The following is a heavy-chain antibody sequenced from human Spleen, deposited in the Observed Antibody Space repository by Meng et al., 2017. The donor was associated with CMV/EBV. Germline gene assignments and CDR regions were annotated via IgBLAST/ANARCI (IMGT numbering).Heavy chain of an antibody. CDR3: ATKWLHYFDY. CDR1: GFTFSSYA. J-gene: IGHJ4*02. D-gene: IGHD3-22*01. Sequence: LARVASGFTFSSYAMSWVRQAPGKGLEWVSAISGSGGSTYYADSVKGRFTISRDNSKNTLYLQMNSLRAEDTAVYYCATKWLHYFDYWGQGTLVTVSS. CDR2: ISGSGGST. V-gene: IGHV3-23*01.